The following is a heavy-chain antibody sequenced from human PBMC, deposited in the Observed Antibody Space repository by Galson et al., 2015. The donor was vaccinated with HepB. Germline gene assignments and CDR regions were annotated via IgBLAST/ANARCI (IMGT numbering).Heavy chain of an antibody. CDR3: ARGKGSL. Sequence: LRLSCATSGFIFTYYGMHWVRQAPGKGLEWVAVIWYDGSVEKYADSVKGRFTISRDNSKNTVYLQMNSLRAEDTAVYYCARGKGSLWGQGTLVTVSS. CDR2: IWYDGSVE. J-gene: IGHJ4*02. CDR1: GFIFTYYG. V-gene: IGHV3-33*01.